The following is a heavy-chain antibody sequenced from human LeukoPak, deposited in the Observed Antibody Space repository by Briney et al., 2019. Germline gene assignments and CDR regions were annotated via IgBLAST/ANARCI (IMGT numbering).Heavy chain of an antibody. J-gene: IGHJ4*02. D-gene: IGHD6-13*01. CDR2: IKQDGSEK. Sequence: PGGSLRLSCAASGFTFSSYWMSWVRQAPGKGLEWVANIKQDGSEKYYVDSVKGRFTISRDNAKNSLYLQMNSLRAEGTAVYYCARDHTIAAADYWGQGTLVTVSS. CDR3: ARDHTIAAADY. V-gene: IGHV3-7*03. CDR1: GFTFSSYW.